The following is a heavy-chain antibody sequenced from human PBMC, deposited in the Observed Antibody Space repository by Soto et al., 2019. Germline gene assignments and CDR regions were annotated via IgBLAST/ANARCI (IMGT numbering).Heavy chain of an antibody. CDR1: GYTFTSYD. Sequence: ASVKVSCKASGYTFTSYDINWVRQATGQGLEWMGWMNPNSGNTGYAQKFQGRVTMTRNTSISTAYMELSSLRSEDTAVYYCASGFQTDGKSCYCDMDVWGQGPTVTVSS. D-gene: IGHD1-1*01. CDR2: MNPNSGNT. CDR3: ASGFQTDGKSCYCDMDV. J-gene: IGHJ6*02. V-gene: IGHV1-8*01.